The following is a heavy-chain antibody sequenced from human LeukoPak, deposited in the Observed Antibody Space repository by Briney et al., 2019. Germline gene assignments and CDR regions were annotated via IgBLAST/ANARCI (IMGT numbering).Heavy chain of an antibody. D-gene: IGHD6-6*01. V-gene: IGHV4-59*01. CDR2: IYYSGST. Sequence: PSETLSLTCTVSGGSISSYYWSWIRQPPGKGLEWIGYIYYSGSTNYNPSLKSRVTISVDTSKNQFSLKLSSVTAADTAVYYCARGLELVPNSSSHYYYYYYYGMDVWGQGTTVTVSS. CDR1: GGSISSYY. CDR3: ARGLELVPNSSSHYYYYYYYGMDV. J-gene: IGHJ6*02.